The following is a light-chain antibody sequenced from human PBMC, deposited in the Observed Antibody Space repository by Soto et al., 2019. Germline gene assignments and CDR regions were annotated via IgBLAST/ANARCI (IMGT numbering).Light chain of an antibody. CDR2: AAS. CDR3: QQLNGSPWT. J-gene: IGKJ1*01. CDR1: QSISSY. Sequence: DIQMTQSPSSLSASVGDRVTITCRASQSISSYLNWYQQKPGKAPKLLIYAASSLQSGVPSRFSGSGSGTDFTLTIGSLQPEDFATYYCQQLNGSPWTFGQGTKVEI. V-gene: IGKV1-39*01.